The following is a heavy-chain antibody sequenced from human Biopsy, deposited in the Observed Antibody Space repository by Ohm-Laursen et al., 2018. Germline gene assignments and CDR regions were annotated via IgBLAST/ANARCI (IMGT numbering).Heavy chain of an antibody. CDR2: IVPILGHL. CDR3: AADADGYYTEFDY. D-gene: IGHD3-3*01. V-gene: IGHV1-69*04. CDR1: GGPSSNYA. Sequence: SSAKVSCKASGGPSSNYAFSWVRQAPGQGLEWVGRIVPILGHLNYAQRFQGRVPITADKSTSYVYMELSRLTSGDTAVYYCAADADGYYTEFDYWGPGTLVTVSS. J-gene: IGHJ4*02.